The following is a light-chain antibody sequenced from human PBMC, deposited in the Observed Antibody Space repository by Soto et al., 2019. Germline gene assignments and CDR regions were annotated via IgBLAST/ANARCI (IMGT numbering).Light chain of an antibody. J-gene: IGKJ1*01. CDR3: QQYNNWPRT. Sequence: EIVLTQSPATLSLSPGELATLSCRASQSISTFLAWYQQKPGQAHRLLIYGASTRATGIPARFSGSGSGTEFTLTISSLQSEEFAVYYCQQYNNWPRTVGKGTKVAIK. CDR1: QSISTF. V-gene: IGKV3-15*01. CDR2: GAS.